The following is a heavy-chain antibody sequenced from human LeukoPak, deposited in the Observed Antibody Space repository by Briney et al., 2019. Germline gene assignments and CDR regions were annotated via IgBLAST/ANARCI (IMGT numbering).Heavy chain of an antibody. J-gene: IGHJ4*02. D-gene: IGHD2-21*01. Sequence: PGGSLRLSCTASGFTFHDTAMHWVRQRPGQGLEWVSGIGWNSGSIGYADSVKGRFTISRDNAKNALYLQMNSLRAEDTAVYYCAKGPTVALYSYYFDYWGQGTLVTVSS. CDR2: IGWNSGSI. V-gene: IGHV3-9*01. CDR1: GFTFHDTA. CDR3: AKGPTVALYSYYFDY.